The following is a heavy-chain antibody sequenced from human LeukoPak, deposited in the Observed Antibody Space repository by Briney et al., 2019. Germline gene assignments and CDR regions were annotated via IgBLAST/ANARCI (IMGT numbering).Heavy chain of an antibody. V-gene: IGHV3-33*08. CDR2: IWYDGSNK. Sequence: GGSLRLSCAASGFTFSTYAMHWVRQAPGKGLEWVAVIWYDGSNKYYADSVKGRFTISRDNSKNTLYLQMNSLRAEDTAVYYCARDSGYFDYWGQGTLVTVSS. CDR1: GFTFSTYA. D-gene: IGHD1-26*01. CDR3: ARDSGYFDY. J-gene: IGHJ4*02.